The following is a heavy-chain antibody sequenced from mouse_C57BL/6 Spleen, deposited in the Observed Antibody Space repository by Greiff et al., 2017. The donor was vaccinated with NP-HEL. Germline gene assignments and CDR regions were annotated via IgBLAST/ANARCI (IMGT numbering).Heavy chain of an antibody. D-gene: IGHD2-5*01. CDR1: GYAFTNYL. CDR2: INPGSGGT. Sequence: VQLQESGAELVRPGTSVKVSCKASGYAFTNYLIEWVKQRPGQGLEWIGVINPGSGGTNYNEKFKGKATLTADKSSSTAYMQLSSLTSEDSAVYFCAREWDYYSNYLDYWGQGTTLTVSS. CDR3: AREWDYYSNYLDY. V-gene: IGHV1-54*01. J-gene: IGHJ2*01.